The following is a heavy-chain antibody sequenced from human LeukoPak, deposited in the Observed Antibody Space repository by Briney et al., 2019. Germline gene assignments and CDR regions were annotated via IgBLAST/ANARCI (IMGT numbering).Heavy chain of an antibody. Sequence: GGSLRLSCVASGFTFGKYWMSWVRQAPGKGLEWVANIKLDGSEKNYVDSLKGRFTISRDNTKNSLYRQMNSLRAEDTAVSYCARDQYDTWSRRGNFDSWGQGTLVTVSS. V-gene: IGHV3-7*03. CDR1: GFTFGKYW. J-gene: IGHJ4*02. CDR3: ARDQYDTWSRRGNFDS. D-gene: IGHD3-3*01. CDR2: IKLDGSEK.